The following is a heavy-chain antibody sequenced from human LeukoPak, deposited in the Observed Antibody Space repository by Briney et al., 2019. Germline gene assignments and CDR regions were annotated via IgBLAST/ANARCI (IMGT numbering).Heavy chain of an antibody. CDR3: TREAAAGIDY. V-gene: IGHV3-7*01. J-gene: IGHJ4*02. CDR1: GFTFSTYW. CDR2: IKEDGREK. Sequence: GGSLRLSCAASGFTFSTYWMRWVRQAPGKGGEGGANIKEDGREKYYMDSVKGGFTISRDNAKNSLYVRMNSLRAEDTAVYFCTREAAAGIDYWGQGTLVTVSS. D-gene: IGHD6-13*01.